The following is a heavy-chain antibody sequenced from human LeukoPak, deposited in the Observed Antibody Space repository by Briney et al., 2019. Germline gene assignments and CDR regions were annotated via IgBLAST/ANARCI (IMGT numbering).Heavy chain of an antibody. CDR3: AKDLRYCSSTSCYTGSRDYYYYMDV. D-gene: IGHD2-2*02. CDR2: IRYDGSNK. Sequence: GGSLRLSCAASGFTFSSYGMHWVRQAPGKGLEWVAFIRYDGSNKYYADSVKGRFTISRDNSKNTLYLQMNSLRAEDTAVYYCAKDLRYCSSTSCYTGSRDYYYYMDVWGKGTTVTVSS. CDR1: GFTFSSYG. V-gene: IGHV3-30*02. J-gene: IGHJ6*03.